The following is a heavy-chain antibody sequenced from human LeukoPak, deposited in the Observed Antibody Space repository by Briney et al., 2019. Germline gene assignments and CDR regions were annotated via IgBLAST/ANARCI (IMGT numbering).Heavy chain of an antibody. Sequence: ASVTVSCKASGYTFTSYGISWVRQAPGQGLEWMGWISAYNGNTNYAQKLQGRVTMTTDTSTSTAYMELRSLRSDDTAVYYCARLVRQPLLYYFDYWGQGTLVTVSS. J-gene: IGHJ4*02. CDR3: ARLVRQPLLYYFDY. CDR1: GYTFTSYG. CDR2: ISAYNGNT. D-gene: IGHD2-21*02. V-gene: IGHV1-18*01.